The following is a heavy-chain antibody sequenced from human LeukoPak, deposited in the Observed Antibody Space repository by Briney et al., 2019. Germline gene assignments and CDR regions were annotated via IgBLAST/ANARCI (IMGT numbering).Heavy chain of an antibody. CDR1: RFIFIGYG. J-gene: IGHJ6*03. CDR3: AKEGAASWDVDV. CDR2: IRPVGHNK. D-gene: IGHD3-3*02. V-gene: IGHV3-30*02. Sequence: GGSLRLSCAASRFIFIGYGMHWVRQAPGKGPEGVAFIRPVGHNKYYADSVKGRFIISRDNSKNTVDLQMNSLRGDDTAMYYCAKEGAASWDVDVWGKGTTVTVSS.